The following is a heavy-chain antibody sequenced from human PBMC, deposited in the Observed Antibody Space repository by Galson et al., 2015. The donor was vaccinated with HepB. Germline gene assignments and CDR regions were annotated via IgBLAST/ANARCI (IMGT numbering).Heavy chain of an antibody. CDR3: AKDLGSGWYLSDY. CDR2: ISYDGSNK. J-gene: IGHJ4*02. V-gene: IGHV3-30*18. D-gene: IGHD6-19*01. Sequence: SLRLSCAASGFTFSSYGMHWVRQAPGKGLEWVALISYDGSNKYYADSLKGRFTISRDNSNNAPYLQMNSLRAEDTAVYYCAKDLGSGWYLSDYWGQGTLVTVSS. CDR1: GFTFSSYG.